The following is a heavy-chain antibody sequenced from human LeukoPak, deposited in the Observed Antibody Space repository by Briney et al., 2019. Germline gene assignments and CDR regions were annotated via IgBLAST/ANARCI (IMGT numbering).Heavy chain of an antibody. V-gene: IGHV3-48*03. CDR2: ISSSGSTI. D-gene: IGHD2-2*01. Sequence: PGGSLRLSCAASGFTFSSYEMNWVRQAPGEGLEWVSYISSSGSTIYYADSVKGRFTISRDNAKNSLYLQMNSLRAEDTAVYYCAKDRGDIVVVPAAMEFDYWGQGTLVTVSS. CDR1: GFTFSSYE. J-gene: IGHJ4*02. CDR3: AKDRGDIVVVPAAMEFDY.